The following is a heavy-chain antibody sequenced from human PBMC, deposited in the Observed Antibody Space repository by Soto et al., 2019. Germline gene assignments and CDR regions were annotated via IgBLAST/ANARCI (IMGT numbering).Heavy chain of an antibody. CDR1: EYSFTHHA. Sequence: PAGSLRVSGVAPEYSFTHHAMTWDRLPPGKGLQWVAALSHDGGNIYYRDSVRGRFTISRDNSKNTLYLQMHSLKAEDTAVYFCAKQMGTWVDTAIDFWGQGTQVTVSS. CDR3: AKQMGTWVDTAIDF. D-gene: IGHD1-1*01. J-gene: IGHJ4*02. V-gene: IGHV3-23*01. CDR2: LSHDGGNI.